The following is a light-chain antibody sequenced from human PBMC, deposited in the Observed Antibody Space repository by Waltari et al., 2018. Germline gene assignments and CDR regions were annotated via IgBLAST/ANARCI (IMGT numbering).Light chain of an antibody. Sequence: QSALTQPRSVSGSPGQSVTISCTGTSSDIGGYDFVSWYQQYPGKAPKLIIYDVNKRPPGVPDRFSGSKSGHTASLTISGLLNEDEADYYCCSYAGADTSVVFGGGTTLTVL. J-gene: IGLJ2*01. V-gene: IGLV2-11*01. CDR1: SSDIGGYDF. CDR3: CSYAGADTSVV. CDR2: DVN.